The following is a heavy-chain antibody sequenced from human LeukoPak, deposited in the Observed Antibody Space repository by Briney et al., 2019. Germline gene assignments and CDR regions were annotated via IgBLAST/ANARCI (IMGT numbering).Heavy chain of an antibody. J-gene: IGHJ4*02. CDR1: GGFISSYY. D-gene: IGHD3-22*01. CDR2: IYTSGST. CDR3: ARDQGYDSSGYYVGYYFDY. V-gene: IGHV4-4*07. Sequence: SETLSLTCTVSGGFISSYYWSWIRQPAGKGLEWIGRIYTSGSTNYNPALESRVAMSVDTSKNQCSLELSSGTAADTAVYYCARDQGYDSSGYYVGYYFDYWGQGTRVTGSS.